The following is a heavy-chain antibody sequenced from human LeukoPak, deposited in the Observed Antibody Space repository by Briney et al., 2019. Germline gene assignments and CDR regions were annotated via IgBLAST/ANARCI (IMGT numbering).Heavy chain of an antibody. J-gene: IGHJ4*02. Sequence: PGGSLRLSGAASRFSFSSYTMHWVRQAPGKGLEWVAVISFDGDNKHYADSVKGRFTISRDNSKKTVHLEMNSLRTDDTAVYYCAKEMASPNTHFDFWGQGTLVTVSS. CDR1: RFSFSSYT. D-gene: IGHD5-24*01. V-gene: IGHV3-30-3*01. CDR2: ISFDGDNK. CDR3: AKEMASPNTHFDF.